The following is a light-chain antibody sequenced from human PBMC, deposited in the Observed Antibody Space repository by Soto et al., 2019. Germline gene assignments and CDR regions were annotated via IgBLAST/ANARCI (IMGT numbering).Light chain of an antibody. CDR2: MGS. CDR1: QSLLHSNGYNY. Sequence: DVVMTQSPLSLPVTPGEPASISCRSSQSLLHSNGYNYLDWYLQKPGQSPQLLNYMGSNRASGVPDRFSGRGSGTYFTLKISRVEVEDVGAYYCLQALQTLFTFGPGTKVDIK. V-gene: IGKV2-28*01. J-gene: IGKJ3*01. CDR3: LQALQTLFT.